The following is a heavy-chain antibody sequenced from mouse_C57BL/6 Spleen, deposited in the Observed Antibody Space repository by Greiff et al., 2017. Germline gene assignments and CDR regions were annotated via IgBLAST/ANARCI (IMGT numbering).Heavy chain of an antibody. V-gene: IGHV1-59*01. CDR2: IDPSDSYT. Sequence: VQLQQPGAELVRPGTSVKLSCKASGYTFTSYWMHWVKQRPGQGLEWIGVIDPSDSYTNYNQKFKGKATLTVDTSSSTAYMQLSSLTSEDSAVYYCARVPYGSSWYFDVWGTGTTVTVSS. CDR1: GYTFTSYW. D-gene: IGHD1-1*01. CDR3: ARVPYGSSWYFDV. J-gene: IGHJ1*03.